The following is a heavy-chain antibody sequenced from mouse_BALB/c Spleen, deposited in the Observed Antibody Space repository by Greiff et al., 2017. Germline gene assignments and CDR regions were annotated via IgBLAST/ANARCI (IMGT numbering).Heavy chain of an antibody. CDR3: ARRSPLVGAMDY. CDR1: GYTFTDYN. J-gene: IGHJ4*01. V-gene: IGHV1-18*01. D-gene: IGHD6-1*01. Sequence: EVKLQESGPELVKPGASVKIPCKASGYTFTDYNMDWVKQSHGKSLEWIGDINPNNGGTIYNQKFKGKATLTVDKSSSTAYMELRSLTSEDTAVYYCARRSPLVGAMDYWGQGTSVTVSS. CDR2: INPNNGGT.